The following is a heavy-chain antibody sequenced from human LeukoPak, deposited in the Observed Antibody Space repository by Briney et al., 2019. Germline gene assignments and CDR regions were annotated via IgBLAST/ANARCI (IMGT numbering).Heavy chain of an antibody. J-gene: IGHJ4*02. CDR2: ISGRGDRT. D-gene: IGHD6-6*01. CDR3: AKERTSSGYFDY. V-gene: IGHV3-23*01. CDR1: GFTFSNYA. Sequence: GGSLILSCAASGFTFSNYAMSWVRQAPGKGLEWVSAISGRGDRTYYTDSVRGRFTISRDNSKNTLFLQMSSLRVDDTAVYYCAKERTSSGYFDYWGQGTPVTVSS.